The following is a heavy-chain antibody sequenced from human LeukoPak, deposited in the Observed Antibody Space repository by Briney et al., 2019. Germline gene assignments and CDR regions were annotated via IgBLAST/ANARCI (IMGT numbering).Heavy chain of an antibody. V-gene: IGHV2-5*01. J-gene: IGHJ3*02. CDR2: IYWHADK. CDR3: AHKMRNSSGRGTFDM. CDR1: GFSLSTSGVG. D-gene: IGHD3-22*01. Sequence: SGPTLLKPTQTLTLTCTFSGFSLSTSGVGVGWIRQPPGKALEWPALIYWHADKRYSPSLKSRLTITKDTSKDQVVLTMTNMDPMDTATYYCAHKMRNSSGRGTFDMWGPGTMVTVSS.